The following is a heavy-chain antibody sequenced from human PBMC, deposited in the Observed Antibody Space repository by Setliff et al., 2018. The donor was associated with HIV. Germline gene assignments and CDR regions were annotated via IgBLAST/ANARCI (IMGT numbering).Heavy chain of an antibody. Sequence: TLSLTCTVSGDSISTYSWNWIRQPPGKGLEWIGYIYTSGSTNYNPSPKSRVTISADSSKHQFSLKLSSVTAADTAVYYCARLRGDDYVWGSYRYFDYWGQGTLVTVSS. CDR1: GDSISTYS. J-gene: IGHJ4*02. V-gene: IGHV4-4*09. CDR3: ARLRGDDYVWGSYRYFDY. CDR2: IYTSGST. D-gene: IGHD3-16*02.